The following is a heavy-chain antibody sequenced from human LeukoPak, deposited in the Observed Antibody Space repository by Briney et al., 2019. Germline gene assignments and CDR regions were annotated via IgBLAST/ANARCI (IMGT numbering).Heavy chain of an antibody. V-gene: IGHV3-21*01. J-gene: IGHJ6*03. CDR1: GFISISYT. CDR3: ARGGSGQWLVGGRNSRYYCYMDV. CDR2: ISSSSSYI. D-gene: IGHD6-19*01. Sequence: PGGSLRLSCAASGFISISYTMNWVRQAPGKGLEWVSSISSSSSYIYYADSVKGRFTISRDNAKNSLFLQMNSLRAEDTAVYYCARGGSGQWLVGGRNSRYYCYMDVWGKGTTVTVSS.